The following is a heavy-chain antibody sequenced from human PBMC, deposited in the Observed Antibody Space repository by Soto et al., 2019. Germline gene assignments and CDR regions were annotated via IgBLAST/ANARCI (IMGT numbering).Heavy chain of an antibody. CDR2: ITNSGDST. Sequence: GGSLRLSCAASGFTFSSYAMNWVRQAPGKGLEWVSAITNSGDSTYYADSVKGRFTISRDNSENTLYLQMNGLRAEDTAVYYCARRSQYNSAPFDYWGQGTLVTVSS. V-gene: IGHV3-23*01. CDR3: ARRSQYNSAPFDY. CDR1: GFTFSSYA. J-gene: IGHJ4*02. D-gene: IGHD1-1*01.